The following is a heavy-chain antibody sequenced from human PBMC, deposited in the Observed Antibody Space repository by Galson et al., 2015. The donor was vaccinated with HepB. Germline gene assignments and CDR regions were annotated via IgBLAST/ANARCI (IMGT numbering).Heavy chain of an antibody. V-gene: IGHV3-64D*06. CDR2: ISSNGGST. CDR3: VKDRPLGYCSGGSCADY. D-gene: IGHD2-15*01. J-gene: IGHJ4*02. CDR1: GFTFSSYA. Sequence: SLRLSCAASGFTFSSYAMHWVRQAPGKGLEYVSAISSNGGSTYYADSVKGRFTISRDNSKNTLYLQMSSLRAEDTAVYYCVKDRPLGYCSGGSCADYWGQGTLVTVSS.